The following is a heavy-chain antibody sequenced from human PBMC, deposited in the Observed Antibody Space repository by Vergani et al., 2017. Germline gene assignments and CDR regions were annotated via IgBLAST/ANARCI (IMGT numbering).Heavy chain of an antibody. Sequence: EVQLVESGGGLVKPGGSLRLSCAASGFTFSNAWMNWVRQAPGKGLEWVGRIKSKTDGGTTDYAAPVKGRFTISRDDSKNTLYLQMNSLKTEDTAVYYCXTDEGGSYPGGYYYYYYYMDVWGKGTTVTVSS. CDR2: IKSKTDGGTT. J-gene: IGHJ6*03. D-gene: IGHD1-26*01. V-gene: IGHV3-15*07. CDR1: GFTFSNAW. CDR3: XTDEGGSYPGGYYYYYYYMDV.